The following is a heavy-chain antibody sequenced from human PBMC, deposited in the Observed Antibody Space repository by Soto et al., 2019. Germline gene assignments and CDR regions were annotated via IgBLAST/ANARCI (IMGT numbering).Heavy chain of an antibody. V-gene: IGHV3-11*06. CDR2: ISSSISYT. Sequence: SLRLSCAASGFTFSDYYMSWIRQAPGKGLEWVSYISSSISYTNYADSVKGRFTISRDNAKNSLYLQMNRLRAEDTAVYYCARYIYDYVDYWGQGTLVTVSS. CDR3: ARYIYDYVDY. J-gene: IGHJ4*02. D-gene: IGHD5-18*01. CDR1: GFTFSDYY.